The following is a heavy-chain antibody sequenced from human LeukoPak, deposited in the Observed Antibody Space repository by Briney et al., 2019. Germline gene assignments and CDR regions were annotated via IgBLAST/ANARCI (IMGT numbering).Heavy chain of an antibody. CDR1: GGSFSGYY. CDR2: INHSGST. V-gene: IGHV4-34*01. CDR3: AMRLRVGATKEVDY. D-gene: IGHD1-26*01. J-gene: IGHJ4*02. Sequence: SETLSLTCAVYGGSFSGYYWSWIRQPPGKGLEWIGKINHSGSTNYNPSLKSRVTISVDTSKNQFSLKLSSVTAADTAVYYCAMRLRVGATKEVDYWGQGALVTVSS.